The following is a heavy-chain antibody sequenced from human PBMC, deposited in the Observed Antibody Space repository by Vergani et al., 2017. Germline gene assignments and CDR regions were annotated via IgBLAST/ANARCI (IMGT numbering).Heavy chain of an antibody. CDR1: GGSISSYY. J-gene: IGHJ6*03. V-gene: IGHV4-59*01. CDR2: IYYSGST. CDR3: TREARITMVRESYYYYYYMDV. Sequence: QMQLQESGPGLVKASETLSLTCTVSGGSISSYYWSWIRQPPGKGLEWIGYIYYSGSTNYNPSLKSRVTISVDTSKNQFSLKLSSVTAADTAVYYCTREARITMVRESYYYYYYMDVWGKGTTVTVSS. D-gene: IGHD3-10*01.